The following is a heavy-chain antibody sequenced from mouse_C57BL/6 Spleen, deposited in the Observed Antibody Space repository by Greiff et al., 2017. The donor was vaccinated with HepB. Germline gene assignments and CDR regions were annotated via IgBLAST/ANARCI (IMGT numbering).Heavy chain of an antibody. Sequence: EVQLVESGGGLVQPKGSLKLSCAASGFTFNTYAMHWVRQAPGKGLEWVARIRSKSSNYATYYADSVKDRFTISRDDSQNMLYLQMNNLKTEDAAMYYCVGEGLTGTAMDYWGQGTSVTVSS. CDR1: GFTFNTYA. J-gene: IGHJ4*01. V-gene: IGHV10-3*01. CDR2: IRSKSSNYAT. CDR3: VGEGLTGTAMDY. D-gene: IGHD4-1*01.